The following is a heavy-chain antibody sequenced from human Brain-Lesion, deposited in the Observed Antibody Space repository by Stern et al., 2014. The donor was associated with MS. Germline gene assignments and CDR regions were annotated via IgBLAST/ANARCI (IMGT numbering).Heavy chain of an antibody. CDR2: LYYSGDT. Sequence: MQLVESGPGLVKPSETLSLTCTVAGGSVSSTSYAWAWIRQPPGKGLEWIGTLYYSGDTYYSPSLKSRPPLSLDRPKNRFPLHLGSGTAADTAVYYCAGEEDIRYCSGGSCTGNWFDPWGQGTLVTVSS. D-gene: IGHD2-15*01. V-gene: IGHV4-39*02. CDR1: GGSVSSTSYA. CDR3: AGEEDIRYCSGGSCTGNWFDP. J-gene: IGHJ5*02.